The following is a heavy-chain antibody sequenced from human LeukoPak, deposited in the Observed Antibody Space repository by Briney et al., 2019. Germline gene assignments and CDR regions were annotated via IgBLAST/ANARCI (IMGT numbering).Heavy chain of an antibody. CDR3: ASSAVAGTDILYYFDY. Sequence: SETLSLTCAVYGGSFSGYYWSWIRQPPGKGLEWIGEINHSGSTNYNPSLKSRVTISVDTSKNQFSLKLSSVTAADTAVYYCASSAVAGTDILYYFDYWGQGTLVTVSS. V-gene: IGHV4-34*01. CDR1: GGSFSGYY. D-gene: IGHD6-19*01. CDR2: INHSGST. J-gene: IGHJ4*02.